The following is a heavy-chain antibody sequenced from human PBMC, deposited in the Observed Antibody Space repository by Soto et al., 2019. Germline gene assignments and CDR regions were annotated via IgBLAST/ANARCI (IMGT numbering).Heavy chain of an antibody. CDR1: GFTFSSYG. Sequence: GSLRLSCTASGFTFSSYGMGWVRQAPGKGLQWVSTIRGDGGQTHYTDSVKGRFSISRDNSKNTVYLQMDSLRAEDTAMYFCARDVGLDSDDFFAYWGQGTQVTVSS. J-gene: IGHJ4*02. CDR3: ARDVGLDSDDFFAY. V-gene: IGHV3-23*01. CDR2: IRGDGGQT. D-gene: IGHD3-9*01.